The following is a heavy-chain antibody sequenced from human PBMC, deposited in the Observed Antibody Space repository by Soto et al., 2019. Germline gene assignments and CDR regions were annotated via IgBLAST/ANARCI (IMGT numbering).Heavy chain of an antibody. V-gene: IGHV3-48*04. J-gene: IGHJ4*02. CDR3: ARDGGASTFDFDS. Sequence: GGSLRLSCAASGFTFSGHSLNWIRQAPGKGLEWIAYMTASGVTMYADSVKGRFTISRDNAKSSLYLQMDSLRVEDTAVYYCARDGGASTFDFDSWGQGTLVTVSS. CDR2: MTASGVTM. D-gene: IGHD3-10*01. CDR1: GFTFSGHS.